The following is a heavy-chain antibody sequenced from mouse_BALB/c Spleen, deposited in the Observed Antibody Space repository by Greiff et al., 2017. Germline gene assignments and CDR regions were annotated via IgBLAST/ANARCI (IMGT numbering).Heavy chain of an antibody. J-gene: IGHJ3*01. V-gene: IGHV1S127*01. CDR3: ARRGGFDYDDPFAY. Sequence: VQRVESGPELVRPGASVKMSCKASGYTFTSYWMHWVKQRPGQGLEWIGMIDPSNSETRLNQKFKDKATLNVDKSSNTAYMQLSSLTSEDSAVYYCARRGGFDYDDPFAYWGQGTLVTVSA. CDR2: IDPSNSET. D-gene: IGHD2-4*01. CDR1: GYTFTSYW.